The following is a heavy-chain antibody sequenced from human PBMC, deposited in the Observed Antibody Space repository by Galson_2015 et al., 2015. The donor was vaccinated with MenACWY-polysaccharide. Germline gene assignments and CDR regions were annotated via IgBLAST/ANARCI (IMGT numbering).Heavy chain of an antibody. V-gene: IGHV3-7*01. J-gene: IGHJ6*03. Sequence: LRLSCTASGYTFSRYCMNWVRQAPGEGLEWVASIKQDGSDRYYVDSVKGRFTISRDSAKNSVYLQMNSLTVEDTAVYYCARAPPVGYSNSNMDVWGKGTTVTVSS. D-gene: IGHD6-6*01. CDR1: GYTFSRYC. CDR2: IKQDGSDR. CDR3: ARAPPVGYSNSNMDV.